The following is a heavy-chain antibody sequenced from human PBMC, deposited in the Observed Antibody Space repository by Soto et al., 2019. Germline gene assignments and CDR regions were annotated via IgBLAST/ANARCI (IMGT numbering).Heavy chain of an antibody. V-gene: IGHV1-58*01. D-gene: IGHD6-25*01. CDR2: IVVGSGNT. J-gene: IGHJ3*02. CDR1: VFTFTSSA. CDR3: AADPAQQRFAFDI. Sequence: SVKVSCKASVFTFTSSAVQWVRQARGQRLEWIGWIVVGSGNTNYAQKFQERVTITRDMSTSTAHMELSSLRSEDTAVYYCAADPAQQRFAFDIWGQGTMVTVS.